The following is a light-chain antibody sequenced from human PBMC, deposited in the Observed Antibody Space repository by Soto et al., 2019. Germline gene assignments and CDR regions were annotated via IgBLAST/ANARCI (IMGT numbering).Light chain of an antibody. CDR3: CSYAGSSTYV. CDR2: EGS. V-gene: IGLV2-23*01. J-gene: IGLJ1*01. CDR1: NSDVGTYNL. Sequence: QSALTQSASVSGSPGQSITISCTGTNSDVGTYNLVSWYQQHPGKAPKLMIFEGSKRPSGVSNRFSGSKSGNTASLTISGLQAEDEADYYCCSYAGSSTYVFGTGTKLTVL.